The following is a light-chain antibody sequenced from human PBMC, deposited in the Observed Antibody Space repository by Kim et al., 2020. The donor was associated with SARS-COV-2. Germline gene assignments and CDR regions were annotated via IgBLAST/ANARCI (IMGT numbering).Light chain of an antibody. V-gene: IGKV1-39*01. J-gene: IGKJ4*01. CDR3: QQSYSTPLT. CDR2: AAS. Sequence: AAVGDRVTITCRASQSISSYLNWYQQRPGKAPKLLIYAASSLQSGGPSRFSGSGSGTDFTLTISSLQPEEFATYYCQQSYSTPLTFGGGTKVDIK. CDR1: QSISSY.